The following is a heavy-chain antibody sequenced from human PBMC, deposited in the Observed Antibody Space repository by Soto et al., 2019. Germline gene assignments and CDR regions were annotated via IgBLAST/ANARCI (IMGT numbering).Heavy chain of an antibody. J-gene: IGHJ6*02. CDR3: ARDIVVVPAAYYYYYYGMDV. D-gene: IGHD2-2*01. V-gene: IGHV6-1*01. CDR1: GDSVSSNSAA. Sequence: SQTLSLTCAISGDSVSSNSAAWNWIRQSPSRGLEWLGRTYYRSKWYNDCAVSVKSRITINPDTSKNQFSLQLNSVTPEDTAVYYCARDIVVVPAAYYYYYYGMDVWGQGTTVTVSS. CDR2: TYYRSKWYN.